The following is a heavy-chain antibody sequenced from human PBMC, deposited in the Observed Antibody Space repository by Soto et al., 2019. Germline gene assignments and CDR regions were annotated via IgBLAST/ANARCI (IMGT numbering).Heavy chain of an antibody. Sequence: SVKVSCKASGGTFSSYAISWVRQAPGQGLEWMGGIIPIFGTANYAQKFQGRVTITADESTSTAYMELSSLRSEDTAVYYCARCAPYGDYRPDWGQGTLVTVSS. D-gene: IGHD4-17*01. CDR2: IIPIFGTA. CDR3: ARCAPYGDYRPD. V-gene: IGHV1-69*13. CDR1: GGTFSSYA. J-gene: IGHJ4*02.